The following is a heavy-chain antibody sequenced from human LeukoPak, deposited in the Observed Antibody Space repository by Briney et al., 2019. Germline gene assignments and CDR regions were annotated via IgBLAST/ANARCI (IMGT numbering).Heavy chain of an antibody. CDR1: GFTFSSYA. CDR3: ARGPRSSSWNWFDP. J-gene: IGHJ5*02. Sequence: PGGSLRLSCAASGFTFSSYAMHWVRQAPGKGLEWVAVISYDGSNKYYADSVKGRFTISRDNSKNTLYLQMNSLRAEDTAVYYCARGPRSSSWNWFDPWGQGTLVTVSS. D-gene: IGHD6-13*01. CDR2: ISYDGSNK. V-gene: IGHV3-30*04.